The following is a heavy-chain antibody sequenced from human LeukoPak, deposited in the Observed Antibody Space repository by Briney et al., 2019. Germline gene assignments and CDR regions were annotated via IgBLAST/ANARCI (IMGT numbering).Heavy chain of an antibody. CDR3: AKDSSASLDH. CDR2: IWYDGNNE. CDR1: GFTFSAFG. Sequence: GGSLRLSCAASGFTFSAFGMHCVRQAPGKRLEWVAVIWYDGNNEYYADSVKGRFAISRDNSNNTLFLQMYSLRAEDTAVYYCAKDSSASLDHWGQGTLVTVSS. D-gene: IGHD6-6*01. J-gene: IGHJ4*02. V-gene: IGHV3-33*06.